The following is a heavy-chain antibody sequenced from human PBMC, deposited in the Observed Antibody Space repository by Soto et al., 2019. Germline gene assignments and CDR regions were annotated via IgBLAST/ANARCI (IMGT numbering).Heavy chain of an antibody. CDR1: GGSNSGYY. Sequence: SETLSLTCIVSGGSNSGYYWSWIRQPAGKELEWIGRIYSDGTTNYNPSLKGRGTMSVDTSKKQISLKLTSVTAADTAMYYCARDRGYRSGSFGSWGQRVLGTVSS. D-gene: IGHD5-18*01. V-gene: IGHV4-4*07. CDR2: IYSDGTT. J-gene: IGHJ5*02. CDR3: ARDRGYRSGSFGS.